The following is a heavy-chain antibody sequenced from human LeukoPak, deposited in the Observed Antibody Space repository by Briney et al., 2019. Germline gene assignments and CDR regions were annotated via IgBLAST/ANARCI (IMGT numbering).Heavy chain of an antibody. CDR2: INPNGGT. CDR3: AREYGDLDY. D-gene: IGHD4-17*01. CDR1: GGSISGFY. Sequence: SETLSLTCTVSGGSISGFYWSWIRQPAGKGLEWIERINPNGGTNYNPSLKSRVTMSTDTSSNKFSLKLRSVTAADTAVYYCAREYGDLDYWGRGTLVTVSS. J-gene: IGHJ4*02. V-gene: IGHV4-4*07.